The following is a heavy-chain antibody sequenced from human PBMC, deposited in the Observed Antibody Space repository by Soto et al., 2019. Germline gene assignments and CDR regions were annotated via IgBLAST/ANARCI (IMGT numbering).Heavy chain of an antibody. Sequence: SGPTLVNPTQTLTLTCTFSGFSLSTSGMRVSWIRQPPGKALEWLARIDWDDDKFYSTSLKTRLTISKDTSKNQVVLTMTNMDPVDTATYYCARSRYYYDSSGYYDYWGQGTLVSVYS. CDR2: IDWDDDK. V-gene: IGHV2-70*04. CDR3: ARSRYYYDSSGYYDY. J-gene: IGHJ4*02. D-gene: IGHD3-22*01. CDR1: GFSLSTSGMR.